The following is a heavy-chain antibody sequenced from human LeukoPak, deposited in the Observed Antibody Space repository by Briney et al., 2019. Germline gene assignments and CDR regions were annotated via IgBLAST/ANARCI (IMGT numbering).Heavy chain of an antibody. D-gene: IGHD3-3*01. CDR2: IYYSGST. CDR3: ASGFNFWSGYYNWYLDP. CDR1: GDSISSSTYY. J-gene: IGHJ5*02. V-gene: IGHV4-39*01. Sequence: SETLSLTCTVSGDSISSSTYYWGWIRQPPGKGLEWIGSIYYSGSTYYNPSLKSRVTISVDTSKNQFSLKLSPVTAADTAVYYCASGFNFWSGYYNWYLDPWGQGTLVTVSS.